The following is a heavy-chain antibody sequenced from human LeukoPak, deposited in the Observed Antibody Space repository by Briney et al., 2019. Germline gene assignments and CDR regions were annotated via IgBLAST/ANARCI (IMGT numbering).Heavy chain of an antibody. Sequence: ASVKVSCKASGYTFTSYGISWVRQAPGQGLERMGWISAYNGNTNYAQKPQGRVTMTTDTSTSTAYMELRSLRSDDTAVYYSARDFSYSYYFDYWGQGTLVTVSS. CDR2: ISAYNGNT. J-gene: IGHJ4*02. CDR3: ARDFSYSYYFDY. CDR1: GYTFTSYG. D-gene: IGHD2-15*01. V-gene: IGHV1-18*01.